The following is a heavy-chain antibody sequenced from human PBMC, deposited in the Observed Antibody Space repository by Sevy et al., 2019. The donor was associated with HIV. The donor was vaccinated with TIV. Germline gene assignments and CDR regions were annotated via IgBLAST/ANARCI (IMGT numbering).Heavy chain of an antibody. CDR2: IYPGDFDT. D-gene: IGHD6-19*01. V-gene: IGHV5-51*01. Sequence: GESLKISCKGSGYSFTTQWIGWVRQMPGKDLEWMGIIYPGDFDTRYSPSFQGQVTISVDKSISTAYLQWSSLKASDTAMYYCASGSSGWYGWYFDLWGRGTLVTVSS. CDR3: ASGSSGWYGWYFDL. J-gene: IGHJ2*01. CDR1: GYSFTTQW.